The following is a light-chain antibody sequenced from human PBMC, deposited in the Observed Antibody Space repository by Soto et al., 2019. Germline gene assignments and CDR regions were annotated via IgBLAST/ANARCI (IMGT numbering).Light chain of an antibody. Sequence: QSVLTQPPSVAGAPGRTVTISCTGSDSNIGAGFDVHWYQQLPGSAPKLLIYGNPRRPSGVPARFSGSQSGTSASLAISGLLAEDEGDYSCQSYDRDVTEFYVFGTGTKVTVL. CDR2: GNP. CDR1: DSNIGAGFD. V-gene: IGLV1-40*01. CDR3: QSYDRDVTEFYV. J-gene: IGLJ1*01.